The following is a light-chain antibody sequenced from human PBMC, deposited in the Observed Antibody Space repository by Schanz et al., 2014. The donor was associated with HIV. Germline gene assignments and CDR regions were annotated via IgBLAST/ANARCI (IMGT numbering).Light chain of an antibody. CDR1: SSDIGSYNL. CDR3: TSYAGSNNVL. Sequence: QSALTQPASVSGSPGQSITISCTGTSSDIGSYNLVSWYRQHPGEAPKLMIYEGSERPSGVPDRFSGSKSGNTASLTVSGLQAEDEADYYCTSYAGSNNVLFGGGTKLTVL. J-gene: IGLJ2*01. V-gene: IGLV2-14*02. CDR2: EGS.